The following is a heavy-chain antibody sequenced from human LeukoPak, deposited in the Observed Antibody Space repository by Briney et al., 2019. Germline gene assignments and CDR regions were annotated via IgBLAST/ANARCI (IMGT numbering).Heavy chain of an antibody. Sequence: GASVKVSCKASGYAFTSYYMHWVRQAPGQGLEWMGIINPSGGSTSYAQKFQGRVTMTRDTSTSTVYMELSSLRSEDTAVYYCATVFGDSTIDYWGQGTLVTVSS. CDR3: ATVFGDSTIDY. D-gene: IGHD4-17*01. CDR1: GYAFTSYY. J-gene: IGHJ4*02. CDR2: INPSGGST. V-gene: IGHV1-46*03.